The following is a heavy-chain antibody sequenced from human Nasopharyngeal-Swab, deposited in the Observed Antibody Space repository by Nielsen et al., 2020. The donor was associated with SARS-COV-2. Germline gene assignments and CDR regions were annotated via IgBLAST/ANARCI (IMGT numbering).Heavy chain of an antibody. D-gene: IGHD6-6*01. Sequence: PETLSLTCAVYGGSFSGYSWSWIRQPPGKGLEWIGEINHSGRTNYNPSLKSRVTISVDTSKNQFSLKLSSVTAADTAVYYCARGGGIAARRAVYYFDLWGRGTLVTVSS. CDR1: GGSFSGYS. CDR3: ARGGGIAARRAVYYFDL. J-gene: IGHJ2*01. V-gene: IGHV4-34*01. CDR2: INHSGRT.